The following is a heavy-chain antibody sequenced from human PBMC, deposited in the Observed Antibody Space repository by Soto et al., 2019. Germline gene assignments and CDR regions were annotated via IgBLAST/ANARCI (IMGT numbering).Heavy chain of an antibody. V-gene: IGHV3-23*01. CDR1: GFTFSSYA. CDR2: ITGSGTGT. J-gene: IGHJ4*02. Sequence: EVQLLESGGGLVQPGGSLRLSCATSGFTFSSYAMHWVRQAPEKGLDWVSAITGSGTGTYNAYSVKGRFTISRYKSKNPVHLQMNSLRAEDTALYYCAKTSSWSTFDYWGQGTLVTVSS. D-gene: IGHD2-2*01. CDR3: AKTSSWSTFDY.